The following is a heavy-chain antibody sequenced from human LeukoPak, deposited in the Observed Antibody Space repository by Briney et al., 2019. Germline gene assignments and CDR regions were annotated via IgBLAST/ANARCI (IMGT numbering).Heavy chain of an antibody. Sequence: PSETLSLTCTVSGGSISSGSYYWSWIRQPPGKGLEWIGYIFYSGGANYNPSLKSRVTISVDTSKNQFSLKLTSVTAADTAVYYCARVYYSNSYDYWYFDLWGRGTLVTVSS. CDR3: ARVYYSNSYDYWYFDL. J-gene: IGHJ2*01. CDR1: GGSISSGSYY. D-gene: IGHD6-13*01. V-gene: IGHV4-61*01. CDR2: IFYSGGA.